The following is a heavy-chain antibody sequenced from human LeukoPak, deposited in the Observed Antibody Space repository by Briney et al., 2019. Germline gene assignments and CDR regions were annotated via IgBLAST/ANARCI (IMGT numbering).Heavy chain of an antibody. CDR3: ARQVRTGVAGTPFFDY. D-gene: IGHD6-19*01. CDR1: GGSISSSSFY. Sequence: KTSETLSLTCTVSGGSISSSSFYWGWIRQPPGKGLEWIGSLYYSGSTYYNPYLKSRVTISADTSKNQLSLKLSSVTAADTAVYYCARQVRTGVAGTPFFDYWGQGTPVTVSS. J-gene: IGHJ4*02. CDR2: LYYSGST. V-gene: IGHV4-39*01.